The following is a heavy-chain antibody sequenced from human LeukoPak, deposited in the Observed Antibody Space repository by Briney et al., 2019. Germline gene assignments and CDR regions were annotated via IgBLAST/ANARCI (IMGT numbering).Heavy chain of an antibody. CDR3: ARDPLSNWGERTFDY. D-gene: IGHD7-27*01. J-gene: IGHJ4*02. CDR1: GYTFTGYY. CDR2: INPNSGGT. Sequence: GASVKVSCKASGYTFTGYYMHWVRQAPGQGLEWMGWINPNSGGTNYAQKFQGRVTITRDTSISTAYMELSRLRSDDTAVYYCARDPLSNWGERTFDYWGQGTLVTVSS. V-gene: IGHV1-2*02.